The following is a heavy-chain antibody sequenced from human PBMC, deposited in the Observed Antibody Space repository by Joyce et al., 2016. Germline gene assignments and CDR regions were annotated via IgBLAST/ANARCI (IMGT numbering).Heavy chain of an antibody. CDR1: GFTFSNYG. V-gene: IGHV3-23*01. J-gene: IGHJ4*02. D-gene: IGHD3-16*01. CDR3: ARGGMIRHRYFGY. CDR2: ITGSGSGT. Sequence: EVQLLESGGGLVQPGGSLRLSCAASGFTFSNYGMSWVRQAPGKGLEWVSTITGSGSGTYYADSVKGRFTISRDNAKHALYLQMSSLRGEDTAVYYCARGGMIRHRYFGYWGQGTLVTVSS.